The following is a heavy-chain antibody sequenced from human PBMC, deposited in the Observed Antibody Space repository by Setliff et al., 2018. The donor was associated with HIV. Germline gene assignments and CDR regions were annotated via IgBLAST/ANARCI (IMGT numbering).Heavy chain of an antibody. CDR2: VYHSGST. D-gene: IGHD3-10*01. CDR3: ARQPPLSALQVWFGDY. CDR1: GFSISTGHY. Sequence: SETLSLTCTVSGFSISTGHYWGWFRQSPGKGLEWIGSVYHSGSTYYAASLKSRVTISVDTSKNQFSLKLTSVTAADTAVYYCARQPPLSALQVWFGDYWGQGILVTVSS. J-gene: IGHJ4*02. V-gene: IGHV4-38-2*02.